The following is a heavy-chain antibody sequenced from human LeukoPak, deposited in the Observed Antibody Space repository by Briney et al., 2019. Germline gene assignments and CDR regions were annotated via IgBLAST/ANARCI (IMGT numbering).Heavy chain of an antibody. V-gene: IGHV3-23*01. CDR2: ISGSGGST. CDR3: AKDGRYFDWLFSNWFDP. Sequence: GGSLRLSCTASGFTLSSYAMSWVRQASGKGLEWVSAISGSGGSTYYADSVKGRFTISRDSSKNTLYLQMNSLRAEDTAVYYCAKDGRYFDWLFSNWFDPWGQGTLVTVSS. CDR1: GFTLSSYA. D-gene: IGHD3-9*01. J-gene: IGHJ5*02.